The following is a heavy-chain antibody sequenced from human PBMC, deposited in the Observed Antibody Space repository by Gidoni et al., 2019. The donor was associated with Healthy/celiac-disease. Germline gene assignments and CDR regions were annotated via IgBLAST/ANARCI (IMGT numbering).Heavy chain of an antibody. V-gene: IGHV3-9*01. D-gene: IGHD5-12*01. Sequence: EVQLVESGGGLVQPGRSLRLSCAASGFTFDDYAMHWVRHAPGKGLEWVSGSSWNSGSIGYADSVKGRFTISRDNAKNSLYLQMNSLRAEDTALYYCAKDTPGRATAFDYWGQGTLVTVSS. CDR1: GFTFDDYA. CDR3: AKDTPGRATAFDY. CDR2: SSWNSGSI. J-gene: IGHJ4*02.